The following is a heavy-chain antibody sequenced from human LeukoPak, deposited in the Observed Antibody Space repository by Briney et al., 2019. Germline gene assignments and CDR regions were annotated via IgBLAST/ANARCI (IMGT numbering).Heavy chain of an antibody. CDR2: ISGRSRYI. CDR1: GFTFSSYS. J-gene: IGHJ6*02. V-gene: IGHV3-21*01. CDR3: ARDAGYSSSLDWTYYYYGMDV. D-gene: IGHD6-13*01. Sequence: GESLRLSCAASGFTFSSYSMDWVRQAPGKGLEWGSSISGRSRYIYYAESMKGRFAISRDNAKKLLYLQMNSLRAEDTAVYYCARDAGYSSSLDWTYYYYGMDVWGQGTTVTVSS.